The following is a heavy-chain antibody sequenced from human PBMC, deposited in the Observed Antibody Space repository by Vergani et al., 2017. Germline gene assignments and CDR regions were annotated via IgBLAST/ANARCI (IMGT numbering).Heavy chain of an antibody. V-gene: IGHV4-39*07. CDR3: ARDPGREMATTWYFDL. CDR2: IYYSGST. Sequence: QLQLPESGPGLVKPSETLSLTCTVSGGSISSSSYYWGWIRQPPGKGLEWIGSIYYSGSTYYNPSLKSRVTISVDTSKNQFSLKLSSVTAADTAVYYCARDPGREMATTWYFDLWGRGTLVTVSS. J-gene: IGHJ2*01. D-gene: IGHD5-24*01. CDR1: GGSISSSSYY.